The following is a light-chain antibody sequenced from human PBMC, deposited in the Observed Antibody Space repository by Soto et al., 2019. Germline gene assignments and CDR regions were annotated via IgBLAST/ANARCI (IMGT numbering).Light chain of an antibody. CDR2: GAS. V-gene: IGKV3-15*01. CDR3: HQYGSSPYT. CDR1: QSVSSN. J-gene: IGKJ2*01. Sequence: EIVMTQSPATLSVSPGERATLSCRASQSVSSNLAWYQQKPGQAPRLLIYGASTRATGIPARFSGSGSGTDFTLTISSLQSVDFAVYYCHQYGSSPYTFGQGTKLEIK.